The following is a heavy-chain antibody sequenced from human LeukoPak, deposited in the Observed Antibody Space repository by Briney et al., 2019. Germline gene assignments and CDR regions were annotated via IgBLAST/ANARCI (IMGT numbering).Heavy chain of an antibody. Sequence: ASVKVSCKRSGYTISAYDVNWVRQTAGQGLEWMGWMSPDTGFSGYAQKFQGRVTMTRDTSTRTAYMELTSLRSEDTAVYFCAIMFQAPPWFDGNVYYHFDTWGQGTLVTVSS. CDR1: GYTISAYD. CDR2: MSPDTGFS. J-gene: IGHJ5*02. V-gene: IGHV1-8*01. CDR3: AIMFQAPPWFDGNVYYHFDT. D-gene: IGHD3-10*01.